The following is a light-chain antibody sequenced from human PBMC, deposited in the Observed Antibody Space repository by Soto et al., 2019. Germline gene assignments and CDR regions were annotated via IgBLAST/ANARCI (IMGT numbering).Light chain of an antibody. CDR3: QQYNNWPWT. Sequence: ESMMMQSPVTLSVSPGERATLSCRASQSVTSNIVWYQQKPGQAPRLLVYGASTRATGIPARFSGSGSGTEFTLTISSLQSEDFAIYYCQQYNNWPWTFGQGTKVDIK. J-gene: IGKJ1*01. CDR2: GAS. CDR1: QSVTSN. V-gene: IGKV3-15*01.